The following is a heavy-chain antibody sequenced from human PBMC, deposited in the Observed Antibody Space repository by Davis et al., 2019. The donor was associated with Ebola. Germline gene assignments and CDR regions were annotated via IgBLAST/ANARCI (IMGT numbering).Heavy chain of an antibody. CDR1: GFTFNNYA. V-gene: IGHV3-64D*06. D-gene: IGHD3-3*01. Sequence: GESLKISCSASGFTFNNYAMHWVRQAPGRGLDFVSGINDNGGTTHYADSVKGRFTISRDDSRSTVYLQMSSLTVEDTALYYCVKDRCWSYAFDIWGQGTMVTVSS. J-gene: IGHJ3*02. CDR2: INDNGGTT. CDR3: VKDRCWSYAFDI.